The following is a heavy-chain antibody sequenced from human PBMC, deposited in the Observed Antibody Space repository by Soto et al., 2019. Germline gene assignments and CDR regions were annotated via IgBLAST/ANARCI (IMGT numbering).Heavy chain of an antibody. J-gene: IGHJ6*02. CDR2: IWYDGSNK. D-gene: IGHD2-2*01. V-gene: IGHV3-33*01. CDR3: ARESAAYYYYYGMYV. CDR1: GFTFSSYG. Sequence: AGGSLRLSCAASGFTFSSYGMHWVRQAPGKGLEWVAVIWYDGSNKYYADSVKGRFTISRDNSKNTLYLQMNSLRAEDTAVYYCARESAAYYYYYGMYVWGQGTTVTVSS.